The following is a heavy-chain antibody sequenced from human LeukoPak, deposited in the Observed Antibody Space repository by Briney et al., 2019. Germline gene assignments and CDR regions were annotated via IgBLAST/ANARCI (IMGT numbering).Heavy chain of an antibody. CDR2: ICSNGGST. Sequence: GGSLRLSCSASGFTFSSYAMHWVRQAPGKGLEYVSAICSNGGSTYYANSVKGRFTISRDNSKNTLYLQMNSLRAEDTALYYCARTSYGSGNYFDSWGQGTLVAVSS. D-gene: IGHD3-10*01. CDR3: ARTSYGSGNYFDS. CDR1: GFTFSSYA. V-gene: IGHV3-64*01. J-gene: IGHJ4*02.